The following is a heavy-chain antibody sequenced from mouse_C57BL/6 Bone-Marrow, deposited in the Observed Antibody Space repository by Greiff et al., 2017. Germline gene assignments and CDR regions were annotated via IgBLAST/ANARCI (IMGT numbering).Heavy chain of an antibody. J-gene: IGHJ1*03. CDR3: AIDDYGIWDFDV. D-gene: IGHD2-4*01. CDR1: GYTFTSSW. V-gene: IGHV1-74*01. CDR2: IHPSDSDT. Sequence: QVQLQQPGAELVKPGASVKVSCKASGYTFTSSWMPWVKPRPGQGLEWIGRIHPSDSDTNYNQKFKGKATWPVDKSSSTAYMQLSSLTSEDSAVYYWAIDDYGIWDFDVWGTGTTVTGSS.